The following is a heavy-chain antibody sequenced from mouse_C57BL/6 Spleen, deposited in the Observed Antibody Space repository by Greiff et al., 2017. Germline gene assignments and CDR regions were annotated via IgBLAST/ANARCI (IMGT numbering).Heavy chain of an antibody. CDR2: SRNKANDYTT. CDR1: GFTFSDFY. Sequence: EVQVVESGGGLVQSGRSLRLSCATSGFTFSDFYMEWVRQAPGKGLEWIAASRNKANDYTTEYSASVKGRFIVSRDTSPSILYLQMKALRAEDTAIYYCARGAGYAMDYWGQGTSVTVSS. CDR3: ARGAGYAMDY. J-gene: IGHJ4*01. V-gene: IGHV7-1*01.